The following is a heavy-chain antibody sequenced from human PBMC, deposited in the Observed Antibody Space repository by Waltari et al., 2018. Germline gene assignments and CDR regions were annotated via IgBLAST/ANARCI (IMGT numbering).Heavy chain of an antibody. CDR2: IYTSGSN. D-gene: IGHD6-19*01. CDR1: GGSISSGSYY. CDR3: ARGQWLVPLSFDY. J-gene: IGHJ4*02. V-gene: IGHV4-61*02. Sequence: QVQLQESGPGLVKPSQTLSLTCTVSGGSISSGSYYWSWIRQPAGKGREGIGRIYTSGSNNYNPSPKSRVTISVDTSKNQFSLKLSSVTAADTAVYYCARGQWLVPLSFDYWGQGTLVTVSS.